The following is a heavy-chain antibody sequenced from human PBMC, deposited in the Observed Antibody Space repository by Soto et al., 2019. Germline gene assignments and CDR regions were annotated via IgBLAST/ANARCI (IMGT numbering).Heavy chain of an antibody. CDR1: GFTFNNYA. CDR2: SSGGGDTT. Sequence: EVQLLESGGGLVQPGGSLRLSCAASGFTFNNYAMTWVRQAPGKGLEWVSASSGGGDTTSYADSVKGRFTVSRDGSKNTLYLQMSSLRAEDTARYYCAKGRGGSGSLTPRVDFWGQGTLVTVSS. J-gene: IGHJ4*02. V-gene: IGHV3-23*01. CDR3: AKGRGGSGSLTPRVDF. D-gene: IGHD3-10*01.